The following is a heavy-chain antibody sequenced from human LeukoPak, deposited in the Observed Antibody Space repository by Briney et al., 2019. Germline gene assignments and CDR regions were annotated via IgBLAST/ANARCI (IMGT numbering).Heavy chain of an antibody. D-gene: IGHD6-6*01. V-gene: IGHV3-30-3*01. CDR1: GFTFSSYA. CDR2: ISYDGSNK. J-gene: IGHJ4*02. Sequence: GGSLRLSCAASGFTFSSYAMHWVRQAPGKGLEWVAVISYDGSNKYYADSVKGRFTISRDNSKNPLYLQMNSLRAEDTAVYYCARVITRYSSSYLDYWGQGTLVTVSS. CDR3: ARVITRYSSSYLDY.